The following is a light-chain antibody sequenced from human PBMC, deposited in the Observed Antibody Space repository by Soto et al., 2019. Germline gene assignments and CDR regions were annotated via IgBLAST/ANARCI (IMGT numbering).Light chain of an antibody. V-gene: IGLV3-1*01. J-gene: IGLJ2*01. CDR1: KLGDKY. CDR2: QDS. CDR3: QARDSSTASVV. Sequence: SYGLTQPPSVSASPGQTASITCSGDKLGDKYACWYQQKPGQSPVLVIYQDSKRPSGIPERFSGSNSGNTATLTISGTQAVDEADYYCQARDSSTASVVFGGGTKVTVL.